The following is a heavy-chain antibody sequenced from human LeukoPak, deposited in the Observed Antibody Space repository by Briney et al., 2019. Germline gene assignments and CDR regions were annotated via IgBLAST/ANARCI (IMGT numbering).Heavy chain of an antibody. CDR2: IYHSGST. D-gene: IGHD3-10*01. V-gene: IGHV4-59*08. Sequence: SETLSLTCTVSGDSISSYYWSWIRQPPGKGLEWIGYIYHSGSTNYNPSLKSRVTISIDTTKNQFSLKLSSVSAADTAVYYCARRGNRGSYYFDYWGQGTLVTVSS. CDR1: GDSISSYY. J-gene: IGHJ4*02. CDR3: ARRGNRGSYYFDY.